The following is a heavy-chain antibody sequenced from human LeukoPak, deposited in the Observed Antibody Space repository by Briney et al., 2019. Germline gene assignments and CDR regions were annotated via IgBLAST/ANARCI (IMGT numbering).Heavy chain of an antibody. V-gene: IGHV3-20*04. CDR3: ARGLQRHVDTTMISRLWDY. Sequence: GGSLRLSCAASGFTFDDYGMSWVRQAPGKGLEWVSGINWNGGSTGYADSVKGRFTISRDNAKNSLYLQMNSLRAEDRAVYYCARGLQRHVDTTMISRLWDYWGQGTLVTVSS. J-gene: IGHJ4*02. CDR1: GFTFDDYG. CDR2: INWNGGST. D-gene: IGHD5-18*01.